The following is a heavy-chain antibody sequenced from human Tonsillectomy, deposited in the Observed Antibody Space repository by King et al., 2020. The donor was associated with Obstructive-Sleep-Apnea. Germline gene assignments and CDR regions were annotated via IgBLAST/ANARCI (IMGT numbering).Heavy chain of an antibody. CDR1: SGSISSYY. D-gene: IGHD2-21*01. V-gene: IGHV4-59*08. CDR2: IYHSGST. Sequence: VQLQESGPGLVKPSETLSLTCTISSGSISSYYWSWIQQPPGKGLEWIGYIYHSGSTNYNPSLKSRATISVDTSKNQISLKLSSVTAADTAVYYCARHVTGLRWFDSWGQGTLVTVSS. CDR3: ARHVTGLRWFDS. J-gene: IGHJ5*01.